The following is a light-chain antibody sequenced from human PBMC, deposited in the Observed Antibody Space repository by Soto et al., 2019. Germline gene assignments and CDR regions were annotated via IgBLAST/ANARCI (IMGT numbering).Light chain of an antibody. CDR2: AAS. V-gene: IGKV1-39*01. CDR1: QSISSY. CDR3: QQSYSTPPT. J-gene: IGKJ4*01. Sequence: DIQMTQSPSSLSASVGDRFTITCRASQSISSYLNWYHQKTGKAPKLLIYAASSLQSGVPSRFSGSGSGTDFPLTISSLQPEDFATYYCQQSYSTPPTFGGGTKVDTK.